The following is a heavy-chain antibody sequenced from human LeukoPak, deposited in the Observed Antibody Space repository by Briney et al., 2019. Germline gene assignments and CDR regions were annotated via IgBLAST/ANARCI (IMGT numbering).Heavy chain of an antibody. CDR1: GGSFSGYY. Sequence: SETLSLTCAVYGGSFSGYYWSWIRQPPGQGLEWIGEINHSGSTNYNPSLKSRVTISVDTSKNQCSLKLSSVTAADTAVYYGARGTRYGYRYWGQGTLVTVSS. CDR2: INHSGST. D-gene: IGHD3-16*02. V-gene: IGHV4-34*01. CDR3: ARGTRYGYRY. J-gene: IGHJ4*02.